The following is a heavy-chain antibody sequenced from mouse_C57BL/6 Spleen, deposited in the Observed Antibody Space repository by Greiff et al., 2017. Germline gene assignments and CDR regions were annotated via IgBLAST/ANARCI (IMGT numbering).Heavy chain of an antibody. CDR3: AGAPDGYFWFAY. CDR2: ITHSGET. J-gene: IGHJ3*01. CDR1: GFPITSGYY. Sequence: VMLVESGPGLVKPSQSLFLTCSITGFPITSGYYWIWIRQSPGKPLEWMGYITHSGETFYNPSLQSPISITRETSKNQFFLQLNSVTTEDTAMYYCAGAPDGYFWFAYWGQGTLVTVSA. D-gene: IGHD2-3*01. V-gene: IGHV12-3*01.